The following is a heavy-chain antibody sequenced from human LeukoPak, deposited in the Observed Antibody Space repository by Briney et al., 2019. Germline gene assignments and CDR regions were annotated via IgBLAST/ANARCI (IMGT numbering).Heavy chain of an antibody. CDR2: INHSGST. D-gene: IGHD3-22*01. CDR3: ARHLYDSSGYYWGYYYYMDV. CDR1: GGSFSGYY. V-gene: IGHV4-34*01. J-gene: IGHJ6*03. Sequence: NTSETLSLTCAVYGGSFSGYYWSWIRQPPGKGLEWIGEINHSGSTNYNPSLKSRVTISVDTSKNQFSLKLSSVTAADTAVYYCARHLYDSSGYYWGYYYYMDVWGKGTTVTISS.